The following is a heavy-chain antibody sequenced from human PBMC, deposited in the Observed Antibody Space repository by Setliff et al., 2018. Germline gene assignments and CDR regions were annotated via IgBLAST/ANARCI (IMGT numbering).Heavy chain of an antibody. V-gene: IGHV3-48*01. CDR1: GFTFSSYS. CDR3: ARGPTIFGAIYYMDV. CDR2: ISSSSSTI. D-gene: IGHD3-3*01. Sequence: GGSLRLSCAASGFTFSSYSMNWVRQAPGKGLEWVSYISSSSSTIYYADSVKGRFTISRDNAKNSLYLQMNSLRTEDTAVYYCARGPTIFGAIYYMDVWGKGTTVTVSS. J-gene: IGHJ6*03.